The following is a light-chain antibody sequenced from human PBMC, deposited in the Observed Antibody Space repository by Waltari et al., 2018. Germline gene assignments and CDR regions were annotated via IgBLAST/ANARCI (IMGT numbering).Light chain of an antibody. CDR3: QQRSNWPPSIT. CDR1: QSVSSY. V-gene: IGKV3-11*01. J-gene: IGKJ5*01. Sequence: EIVLTQSPATLSLSPGDRATLSCRASQSVSSYLAWSQQKPGQAPRLLIYDASNRATGIPARFSGSGSGTDFTLTICSLEPEDFAVYYCQQRSNWPPSITFGQGTRLDIK. CDR2: DAS.